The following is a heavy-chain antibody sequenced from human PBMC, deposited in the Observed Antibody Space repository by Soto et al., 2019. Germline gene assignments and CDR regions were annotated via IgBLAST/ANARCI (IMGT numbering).Heavy chain of an antibody. CDR2: ISAYYGNK. J-gene: IGHJ1*01. Sequence: QVQLVQSGGELKKPGAAVEVSCRTSGYMFTTYGISWVRHAPGQGLEWMAWISAYYGNKKYELKSQGRVSMTTGTSTSPGSMELRKLTFDDAGTNFRARTVGGMSGGPGEHWAQGTVVTVSS. V-gene: IGHV1-18*04. D-gene: IGHD2-8*02. CDR3: ARTVGGMSGGPGEH. CDR1: GYMFTTYG.